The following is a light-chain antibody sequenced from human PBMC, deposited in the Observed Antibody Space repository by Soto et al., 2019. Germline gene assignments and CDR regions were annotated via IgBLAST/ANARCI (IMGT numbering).Light chain of an antibody. CDR3: QHSHSSPYT. CDR1: QTVSCD. CDR2: AAS. J-gene: IGKJ2*01. Sequence: DIQMTHSPSSLSAAVGVRVTITCLASQTVSCDLYLYQQKSGKSPKLLIYAASSLQSGVPSRFSGSGSGTDFTLTISSLQPDDFATYYCQHSHSSPYTFDQGTQLQIK. V-gene: IGKV1-39*01.